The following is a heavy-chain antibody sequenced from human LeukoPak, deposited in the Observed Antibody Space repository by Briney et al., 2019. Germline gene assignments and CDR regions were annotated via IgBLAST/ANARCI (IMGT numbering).Heavy chain of an antibody. Sequence: GEPLKVSCKGSGYSFTSYWIGWVRQMPGKGLEWMGIIYPGDSDTRYSPSFQGQVTISADKSISTAYLQWSSLKASDTAMYYCARHSGYSGSYSGAFDIWGQGTMVTVSS. V-gene: IGHV5-51*01. CDR3: ARHSGYSGSYSGAFDI. CDR2: IYPGDSDT. CDR1: GYSFTSYW. D-gene: IGHD1-26*01. J-gene: IGHJ3*02.